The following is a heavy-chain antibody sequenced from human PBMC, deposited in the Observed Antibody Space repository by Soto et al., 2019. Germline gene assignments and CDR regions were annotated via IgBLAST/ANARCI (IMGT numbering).Heavy chain of an antibody. V-gene: IGHV4-59*13. J-gene: IGHJ3*02. CDR1: GGSIISYF. CDR3: ARMNQLAPKRDAFDI. D-gene: IGHD1-1*01. CDR2: SHYSGNT. Sequence: LSLTCTVSGGSIISYFWTWIRQSPGKGLQWIGYSHYSGNTNYNPSLKSRVTMSVDTSKNQFSLNLASVTAADTAVYYCARMNQLAPKRDAFDIWGQGTMVTVSS.